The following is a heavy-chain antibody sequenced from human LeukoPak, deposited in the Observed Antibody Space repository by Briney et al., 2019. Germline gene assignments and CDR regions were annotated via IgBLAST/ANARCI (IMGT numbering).Heavy chain of an antibody. CDR1: GGSISSYY. D-gene: IGHD3-10*01. Sequence: SETLSLTCTVSGGSISSYYWSWIRQPPGKGLEWIGYIYYSGSTNYNPSLKSRVTISVDTSKNQFSLKLSSVTAADTAVYYCARRPRITMVRGVIILNDNWFDPWGQGTLVTVSS. J-gene: IGHJ5*02. CDR3: ARRPRITMVRGVIILNDNWFDP. CDR2: IYYSGST. V-gene: IGHV4-59*01.